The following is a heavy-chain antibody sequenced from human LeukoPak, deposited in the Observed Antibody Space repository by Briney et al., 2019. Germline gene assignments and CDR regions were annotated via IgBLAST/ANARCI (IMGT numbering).Heavy chain of an antibody. V-gene: IGHV3-73*01. D-gene: IGHD3-22*01. CDR1: GFIFSGSA. CDR2: IRSKANNYAT. CDR3: SRHVSGGYGPSASWSVY. Sequence: HPGGSLRLSCAASGFIFSGSAIHWVRQASGKGLEWVGRIRSKANNYATTYAASVKGRFTISRDESKNTAYLQMNSLKTEDTAVYYCSRHVSGGYGPSASWSVYWGQGTLVTVSS. J-gene: IGHJ4*02.